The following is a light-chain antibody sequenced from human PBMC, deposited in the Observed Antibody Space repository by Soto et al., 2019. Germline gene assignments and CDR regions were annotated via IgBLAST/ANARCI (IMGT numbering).Light chain of an antibody. Sequence: QSALTQPASVSGSPGQSITISCTGTSSDVGGYDYVSWYQQHPGKAPKPMIYEVSNRPSGVSNRFSGSKSGSTASLTISGLQAEDEADYYCSSYTSSSTYVFGTGTKVTVL. J-gene: IGLJ1*01. V-gene: IGLV2-14*01. CDR2: EVS. CDR1: SSDVGGYDY. CDR3: SSYTSSSTYV.